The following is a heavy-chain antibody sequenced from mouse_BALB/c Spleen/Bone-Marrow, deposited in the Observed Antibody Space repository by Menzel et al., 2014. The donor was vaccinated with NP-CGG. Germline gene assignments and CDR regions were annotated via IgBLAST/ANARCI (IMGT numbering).Heavy chain of an antibody. Sequence: LVESGPELVKPGASVKMSCKASGYTFXSYVLHWVKQKPGQGLEWIGYINPYNDGTKYNEKFKGKATLTSDKFSSATYMELSSLTSEDSAVYYCARGGGHYFDYWGQGTTLTVSS. CDR3: ARGGGHYFDY. CDR1: GYTFXSYV. V-gene: IGHV1-14*01. J-gene: IGHJ2*01. CDR2: INPYNDGT.